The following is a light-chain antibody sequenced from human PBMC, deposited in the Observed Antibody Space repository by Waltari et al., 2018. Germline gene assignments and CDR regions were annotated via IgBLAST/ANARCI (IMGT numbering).Light chain of an antibody. CDR3: QQYDRWPPYT. CDR2: PAS. CDR1: QSVSSN. V-gene: IGKV3-15*01. Sequence: EIVMTQSPATLSVSPGERVTLSCRASQSVSSNLAWYQQKPGQAPRLLIYPASTRATDIPARCSGSRSGTEFTRTISSLQSEDFAVYYCQQYDRWPPYTFGQGTKLEIK. J-gene: IGKJ2*01.